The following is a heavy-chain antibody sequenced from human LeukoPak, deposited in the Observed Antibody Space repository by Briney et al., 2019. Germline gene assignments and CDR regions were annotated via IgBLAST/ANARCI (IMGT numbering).Heavy chain of an antibody. CDR1: GFTFSSYA. CDR2: ISSSGGGT. J-gene: IGHJ4*02. Sequence: GGYLRLSCAASGFTFSSYAMSWVRQAPGKGLEWVSAISSSGGGTYYADSVKGRFTISRDNSKNKLYLQMNSLRAEDTAVYYCAKEYSSSWYYFDYWGQGTLVTVSS. D-gene: IGHD6-13*01. V-gene: IGHV3-23*01. CDR3: AKEYSSSWYYFDY.